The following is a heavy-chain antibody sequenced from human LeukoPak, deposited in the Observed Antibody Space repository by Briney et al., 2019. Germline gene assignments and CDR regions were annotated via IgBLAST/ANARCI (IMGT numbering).Heavy chain of an antibody. CDR1: GFTFSSYA. Sequence: GGSLRLSCAASGFTFSSYAMHWVRQAPGKGLEWVAVISYDGSNKYYADSVKGRFTISRDNSKNTLYLQMNSLRAEDTAVYYCARGGGYSYGSFDYWGQGTLVTVSS. V-gene: IGHV3-30*04. D-gene: IGHD5-18*01. CDR3: ARGGGYSYGSFDY. CDR2: ISYDGSNK. J-gene: IGHJ4*02.